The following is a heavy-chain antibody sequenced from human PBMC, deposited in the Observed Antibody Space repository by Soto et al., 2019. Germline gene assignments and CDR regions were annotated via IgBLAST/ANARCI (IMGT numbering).Heavy chain of an antibody. CDR1: GFTFSSYS. CDR2: ISSSSSTI. CDR3: ARDWDVRFGELRMGNWFDP. D-gene: IGHD3-10*01. V-gene: IGHV3-48*02. J-gene: IGHJ5*02. Sequence: EVQLVESGGGLVQPGGSLRLSCAASGFTFSSYSMNWVRQAPGKGLEWVSYISSSSSTIYYADSVKGRFTISRDNAKNSLYLQMNSLRDEDTAVYYCARDWDVRFGELRMGNWFDPWGQGTLVTVSS.